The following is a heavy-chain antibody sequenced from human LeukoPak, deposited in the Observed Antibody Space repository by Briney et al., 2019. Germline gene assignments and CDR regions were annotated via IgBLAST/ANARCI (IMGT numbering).Heavy chain of an antibody. CDR3: AREPSGYCSSTSCYHWFDP. CDR2: IKQDGSET. CDR1: GFTFSSYW. Sequence: PGGSLRLSCAASGFTFSSYWMNWVRQAPGKGLEWVANIKQDGSETYYVDSVKGRFTISRDNAKNSLYLQMNSLRAEDTAVYYCAREPSGYCSSTSCYHWFDPWGQGTLVTVSS. J-gene: IGHJ5*02. V-gene: IGHV3-7*01. D-gene: IGHD2-2*03.